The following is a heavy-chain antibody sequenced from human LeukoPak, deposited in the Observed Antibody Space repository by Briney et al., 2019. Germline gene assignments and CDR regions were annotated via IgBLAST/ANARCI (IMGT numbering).Heavy chain of an antibody. V-gene: IGHV3-23*01. CDR1: VFIFSIHA. CDR3: DSSGSPVHAY. D-gene: IGHD3-22*01. Sequence: GGSLRLSCAASVFIFSIHAMGWVRQAPGKGVEGVSAISCCGGSTYYGDCVKRRFTISRDNPKNTAYLHMNSLRGEDTSVYYCDSSGSPVHAYWGQGCLVTVPS. CDR2: ISCCGGST. J-gene: IGHJ4*02.